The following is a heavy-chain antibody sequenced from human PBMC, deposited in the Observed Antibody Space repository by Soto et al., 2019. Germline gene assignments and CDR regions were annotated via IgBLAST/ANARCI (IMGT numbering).Heavy chain of an antibody. D-gene: IGHD1-26*01. V-gene: IGHV3-30*18. J-gene: IGHJ3*02. CDR2: ISYDGSNK. CDR3: AKGAEGELPDDDFDI. Sequence: GGSLRLSCAASGFTFSSYGMHWVRQAPGKGLEWVAVISYDGSNKYYADSVKGRFTISRDNSKNTLYLQMNSLRAEDTAVYYCAKGAEGELPDDDFDIWGQGTMVTVS. CDR1: GFTFSSYG.